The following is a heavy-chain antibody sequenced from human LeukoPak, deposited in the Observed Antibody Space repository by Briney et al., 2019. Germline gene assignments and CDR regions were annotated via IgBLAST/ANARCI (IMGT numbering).Heavy chain of an antibody. J-gene: IGHJ5*02. D-gene: IGHD3-22*01. CDR1: GYTFTPYG. V-gene: IGHV1-3*01. Sequence: VASAKVSCKASGYTFTPYGIHWVRQAPGQRPEWMGWINSGNGNTKYSQKFQGRVTITRDTSASTAYMELSSLTSEDTAVYFCAGMTYNSSPFDPWGQGTLVTVSS. CDR2: INSGNGNT. CDR3: AGMTYNSSPFDP.